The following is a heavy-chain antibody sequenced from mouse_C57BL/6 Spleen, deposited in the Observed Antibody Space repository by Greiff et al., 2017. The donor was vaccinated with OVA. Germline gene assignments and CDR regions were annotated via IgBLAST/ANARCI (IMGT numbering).Heavy chain of an antibody. V-gene: IGHV1-64*01. CDR2: IHPNSGST. CDR3: ARVYDGYYEDYAMDY. D-gene: IGHD2-3*01. CDR1: GYTFTSYW. J-gene: IGHJ4*01. Sequence: QVQLKQPGAELVKPGASVKLSCKASGYTFTSYWMHWVKQRPGQGLEWIGMIHPNSGSTNYNEKFKSKATLTVDKSSSTAYMQLSSLTSEDSAVYYCARVYDGYYEDYAMDYWGQGTSVTVSS.